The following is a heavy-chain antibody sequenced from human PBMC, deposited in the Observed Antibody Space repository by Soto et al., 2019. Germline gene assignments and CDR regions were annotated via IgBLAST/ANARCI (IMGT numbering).Heavy chain of an antibody. J-gene: IGHJ6*02. D-gene: IGHD3-22*01. V-gene: IGHV3-23*01. Sequence: GGSLRLSCAASGFTFSSYAMSWVRQAPGKGLEWVSAISGSGGSTYYADSVKGRFTISRDNSKNTLYLQMNSLRAEDTAVYYCARDYYDSSGYYYYYYYGMDVWGQGTTVTVSS. CDR3: ARDYYDSSGYYYYYYYGMDV. CDR2: ISGSGGST. CDR1: GFTFSSYA.